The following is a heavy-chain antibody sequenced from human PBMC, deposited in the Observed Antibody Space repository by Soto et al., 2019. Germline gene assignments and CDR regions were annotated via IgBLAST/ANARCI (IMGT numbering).Heavy chain of an antibody. Sequence: EVQLVESGGGLIQPGGSLRLSCAASGLTVSNNYMRWVRQATGKGLEWVSLIYSGGNTHYADAVKGRVTISRDDSKNTLYLQTNSLIVDDTAVYYCAIDPPGIAASGAGGWGQGTLVTVSS. CDR1: GLTVSNNY. CDR2: IYSGGNT. J-gene: IGHJ4*02. D-gene: IGHD6-13*01. V-gene: IGHV3-53*01. CDR3: AIDPPGIAASGAGG.